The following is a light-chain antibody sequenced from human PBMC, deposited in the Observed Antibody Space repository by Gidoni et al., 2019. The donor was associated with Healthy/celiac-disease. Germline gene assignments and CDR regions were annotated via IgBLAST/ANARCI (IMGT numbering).Light chain of an antibody. Sequence: DIVLTQSPATLSLSPGERATLSCRASQSVSSYLAWYQQKPGQAPRLLIYDASNRATGIPARFSGSGSGTDFTLTISSLEPEDFAVYYCQQRNRRFGGGTKVEIK. CDR2: DAS. CDR1: QSVSSY. CDR3: QQRNRR. V-gene: IGKV3-11*01. J-gene: IGKJ4*01.